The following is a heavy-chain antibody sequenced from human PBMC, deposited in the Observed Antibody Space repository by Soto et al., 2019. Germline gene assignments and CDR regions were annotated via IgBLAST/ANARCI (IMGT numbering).Heavy chain of an antibody. V-gene: IGHV1-8*01. CDR1: GYTFTSYD. D-gene: IGHD3-3*01. J-gene: IGHJ5*02. CDR3: ARGLTIFGVDAYNWFDP. Sequence: AAVKVSCKASGYTFTSYDINWVRQATGQGGEWMGWMNPNSGNTGYAQKFQGRVTMTRNTSISTAYMELSSLRSEDTAVYYCARGLTIFGVDAYNWFDPWGQGTLVTVSS. CDR2: MNPNSGNT.